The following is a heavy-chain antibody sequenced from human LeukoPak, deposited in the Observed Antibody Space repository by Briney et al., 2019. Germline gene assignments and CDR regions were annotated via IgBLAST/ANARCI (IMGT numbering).Heavy chain of an antibody. CDR2: IYYSGST. Sequence: SETLSLTCTVSGGSISSSSYYWGWIRQPPGKGLEWIGSIYYSGSTYYNPSLKSRVTISVDTSKNQFSLKLSSVTAADTAVYYCAREAYGSGSFIDYWGQGTLVTVSS. CDR1: GGSISSSSYY. V-gene: IGHV4-39*07. D-gene: IGHD3-10*01. J-gene: IGHJ4*02. CDR3: AREAYGSGSFIDY.